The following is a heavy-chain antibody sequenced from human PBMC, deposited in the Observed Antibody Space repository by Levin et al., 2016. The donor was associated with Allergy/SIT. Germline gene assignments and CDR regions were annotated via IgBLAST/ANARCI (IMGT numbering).Heavy chain of an antibody. CDR1: GYTFTSYG. J-gene: IGHJ4*02. CDR2: ISAYNGNT. D-gene: IGHD4-17*01. Sequence: ASVKVSCKASGYTFTSYGISWVRQAPGQGLEWMGWISAYNGNTNYAQKLQGRVTMTTDTSTSTAYMELRSLRSDDTAVYYCAREPIEYGADHDYGDYGGGIDYWGQGTLVTVSS. V-gene: IGHV1-18*01. CDR3: AREPIEYGADHDYGDYGGGIDY.